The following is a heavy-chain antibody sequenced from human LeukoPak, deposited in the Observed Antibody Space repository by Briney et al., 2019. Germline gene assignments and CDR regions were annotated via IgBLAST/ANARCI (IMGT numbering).Heavy chain of an antibody. CDR2: IYPYSGDT. Sequence: ASVTVSCKASGYTFTGYYIHWVRQAPGQGLEWMGWIYPYSGDTNYAQNFQGRVTMTRDTSISTAYMELSSLKSDNTAVYYCARDRNSGSSLDIWGQGTMLTVSS. V-gene: IGHV1-2*02. CDR3: ARDRNSGSSLDI. CDR1: GYTFTGYY. D-gene: IGHD6-6*01. J-gene: IGHJ3*02.